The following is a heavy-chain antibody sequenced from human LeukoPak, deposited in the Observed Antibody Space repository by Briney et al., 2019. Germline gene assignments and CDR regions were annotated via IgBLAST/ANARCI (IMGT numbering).Heavy chain of an antibody. CDR1: GYTFTSYG. CDR3: ARDHPAAGENNWFDP. V-gene: IGHV1-18*01. J-gene: IGHJ5*02. Sequence: GASVKVSCKASGYTFTSYGISWVRQAPGQGLEWMGWISAYNGNTSYAQKLQGRVTMTTDTSTSTAYMELRSLRSDDTAVYYCARDHPAAGENNWFDPWGQGTLVTVSS. D-gene: IGHD2-2*01. CDR2: ISAYNGNT.